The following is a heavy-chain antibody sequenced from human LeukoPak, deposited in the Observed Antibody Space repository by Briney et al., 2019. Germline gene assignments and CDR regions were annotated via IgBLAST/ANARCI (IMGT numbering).Heavy chain of an antibody. D-gene: IGHD1-26*01. J-gene: IGHJ5*02. V-gene: IGHV3-7*02. CDR2: INRDGSDK. Sequence: GGSLRLSCAASGFTFSSYWMNWVRQAPGKGLEWVANINRDGSDKYYVDSVRGRFTISRDNAKNSLYLQMSSLRGDDTAVYYCSRALVGGTNYFDPWGQGTLVTVS. CDR1: GFTFSSYW. CDR3: SRALVGGTNYFDP.